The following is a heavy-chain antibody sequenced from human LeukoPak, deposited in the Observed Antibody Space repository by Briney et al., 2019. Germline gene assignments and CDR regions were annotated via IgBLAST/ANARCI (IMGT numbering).Heavy chain of an antibody. CDR3: ARQGPGYCGTTMCNGGRY. D-gene: IGHD2-2*01. Sequence: GASVKVSCKASGYTFTNSAMKWVRPAPGRGGEWMGWINTDTGNPPYAQGFTGRFVFSLDTSVSTAYLQISSLNAEDTAVYYCARQGPGYCGTTMCNGGRYWGQGGLLTVSS. V-gene: IGHV7-4-1*02. CDR1: GYTFTNSA. J-gene: IGHJ4*02. CDR2: INTDTGNP.